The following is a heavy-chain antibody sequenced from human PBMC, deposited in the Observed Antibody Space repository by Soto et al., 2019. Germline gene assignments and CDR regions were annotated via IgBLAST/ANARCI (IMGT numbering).Heavy chain of an antibody. CDR1: GYSFTSYG. CDR3: ARDGKQQLSDYFDY. J-gene: IGHJ4*02. Sequence: GASVKVSCKASGYSFTSYGIGWVRQAPGQRLEWMGWISAGNGNTKYSQKFQGRVTITRDTSASTAYMELSSLRSEDTAVYYCARDGKQQLSDYFDYWGQGTLVTVSS. CDR2: ISAGNGNT. D-gene: IGHD6-13*01. V-gene: IGHV1-3*01.